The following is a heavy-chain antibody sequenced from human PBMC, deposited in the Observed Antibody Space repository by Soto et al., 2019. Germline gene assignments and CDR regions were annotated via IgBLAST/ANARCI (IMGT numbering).Heavy chain of an antibody. V-gene: IGHV3-30*18. CDR1: GFTFSNYG. D-gene: IGHD4-17*01. J-gene: IGHJ4*02. CDR3: AKDHVTTTVTTVGY. CDR2: ISYHGSDK. Sequence: QVQLVESXXGVXXXXXSLRLSCAASGFTFSNYGMHWVRQAPGKGLEWVAVISYHGSDKYYADSVKGRFTISRDNSKNTLYLQMDSLRAEDTAVYYCAKDHVTTTVTTVGYWGQGTLVTVSS.